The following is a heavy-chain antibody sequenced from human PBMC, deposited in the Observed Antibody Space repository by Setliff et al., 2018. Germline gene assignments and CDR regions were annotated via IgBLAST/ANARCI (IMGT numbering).Heavy chain of an antibody. V-gene: IGHV4-4*08. J-gene: IGHJ6*03. CDR1: GDSISGDY. CDR3: ARALASGSYYGQSSYYMDV. D-gene: IGHD3-10*01. Sequence: SETLSLTCTVSGDSISGDYWSWLRQPPGKRLEWIGFIHTSESTKYNPSLKSRVTISLDTSKRQFSLKLTSVTAADTAVYYCARALASGSYYGQSSYYMDVWGKGTTVTVSS. CDR2: IHTSEST.